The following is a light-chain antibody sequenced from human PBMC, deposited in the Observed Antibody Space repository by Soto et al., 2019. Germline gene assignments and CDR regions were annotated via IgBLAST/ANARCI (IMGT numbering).Light chain of an antibody. CDR1: QSVSSN. J-gene: IGKJ1*01. CDR2: GAS. V-gene: IGKV3-15*01. CDR3: QQYNNWRGT. Sequence: EIVMTQSPATLSVSPGERATLSCRASQSVSSNLAWYQQKPGQAPRLLIYGASTRATGIPARFSGSRSGTDVTLTISSLQSADFAVYYCQQYNNWRGTFGQGTKVEIK.